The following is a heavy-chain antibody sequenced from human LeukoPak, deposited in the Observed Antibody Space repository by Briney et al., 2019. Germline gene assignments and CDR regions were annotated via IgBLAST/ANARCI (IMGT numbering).Heavy chain of an antibody. V-gene: IGHV3-11*01. Sequence: GGSLRLSCAASGFTFSDYYMSWIRQAPGKGLEWVSYISSSGSTIYYADSVKGRFTISRDNAKNSLYLQMNSLRAEDTAVYYCAKDPDRYCSSTSCYTDLDYWGQGILVTVSS. CDR1: GFTFSDYY. CDR3: AKDPDRYCSSTSCYTDLDY. CDR2: ISSSGSTI. J-gene: IGHJ4*02. D-gene: IGHD2-2*02.